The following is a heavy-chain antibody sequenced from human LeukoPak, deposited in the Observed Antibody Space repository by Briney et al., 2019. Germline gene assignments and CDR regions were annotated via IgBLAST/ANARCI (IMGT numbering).Heavy chain of an antibody. V-gene: IGHV3-21*01. CDR2: ISSSSSYK. Sequence: PGGSLRLSCAASGFTFSSYAMSWVRQAPGKGLEWVSSISSSSSYKYYADSVKGRFTISRDNAKNSLYLQMNSLRAEDTAVYYCARDGPEYSSSWYAARYYYYMDVWGKGTTVTISS. CDR1: GFTFSSYA. CDR3: ARDGPEYSSSWYAARYYYYMDV. D-gene: IGHD6-13*01. J-gene: IGHJ6*03.